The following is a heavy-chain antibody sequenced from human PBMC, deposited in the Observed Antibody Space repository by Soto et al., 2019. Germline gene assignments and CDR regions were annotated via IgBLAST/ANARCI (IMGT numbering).Heavy chain of an antibody. CDR1: GYSFTSYW. CDR2: IDPSDSYT. V-gene: IGHV5-10-1*01. CDR3: ARHVRGDSSSWRCFDP. D-gene: IGHD3-10*02. J-gene: IGHJ5*02. Sequence: PGESLKISCKGSGYSFTSYWISWVRQMPGKGLEWMGTIDPSDSYTNYSPSFQGHVTISADKSISTAYLQWSSLKASDTAMYYCARHVRGDSSSWRCFDPCGQGIRVTVAS.